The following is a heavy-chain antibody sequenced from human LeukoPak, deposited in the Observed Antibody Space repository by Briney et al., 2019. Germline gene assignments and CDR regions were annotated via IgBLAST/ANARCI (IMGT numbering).Heavy chain of an antibody. CDR3: ARCEDYYYYMDV. Sequence: PSETLSLTCTVSGGSISSSSYYWGWIRQPPGKGLEWIGEINHSGSTNYNPSLKSRVTISVDTSKNQFSLKLSSVTAADTAVYYCARCEDYYYYMDVWGKGTTVTVSS. CDR1: GGSISSSSYY. CDR2: INHSGST. V-gene: IGHV4-39*07. J-gene: IGHJ6*03.